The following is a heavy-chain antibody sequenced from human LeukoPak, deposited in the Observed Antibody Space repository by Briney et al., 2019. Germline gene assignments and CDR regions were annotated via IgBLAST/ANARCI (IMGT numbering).Heavy chain of an antibody. V-gene: IGHV3-11*01. CDR2: ISSSGSTI. Sequence: GSLSLSCEASGFTFADYYLTWIRQAPGKGLEWVSCISSSGSTIYYADSVQRRFTISRDNGKSSLYLQINSLRAEDTGVDYCAPNSGSYSSAFDIWPQGTIHSVPS. J-gene: IGHJ3*02. D-gene: IGHD1-26*01. CDR3: APNSGSYSSAFDI. CDR1: GFTFADYY.